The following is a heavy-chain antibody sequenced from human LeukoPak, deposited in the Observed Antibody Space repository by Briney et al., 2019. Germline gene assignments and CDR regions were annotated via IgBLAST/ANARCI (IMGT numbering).Heavy chain of an antibody. CDR2: INPNSGGT. D-gene: IGHD3-16*01. V-gene: IGHV1-2*02. Sequence: GASVKVSCKASGYTFTGYYMHWVRQASGQGLEWMGWINPNSGGTNYAQKFQGRVTMTRDTSISTAYMELSRLSSDDTAVYYCARALISDDYVFMDVWGQGTTVTVSS. J-gene: IGHJ6*02. CDR3: ARALISDDYVFMDV. CDR1: GYTFTGYY.